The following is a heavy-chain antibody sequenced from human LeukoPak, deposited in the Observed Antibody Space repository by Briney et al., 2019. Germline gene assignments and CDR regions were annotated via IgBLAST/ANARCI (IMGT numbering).Heavy chain of an antibody. V-gene: IGHV1-46*01. D-gene: IGHD3-3*01. CDR3: ASGITIFGVVKY. Sequence: ASVKVSCKASGYTFTGYYMHWVRQAPGQGLEWMGIINPSGGSTSYAQKFQGRVTMTRDTSTSTVYMELSSLRSEDTAVYYCASGITIFGVVKYWGQGTLVTVSS. CDR1: GYTFTGYY. CDR2: INPSGGST. J-gene: IGHJ4*02.